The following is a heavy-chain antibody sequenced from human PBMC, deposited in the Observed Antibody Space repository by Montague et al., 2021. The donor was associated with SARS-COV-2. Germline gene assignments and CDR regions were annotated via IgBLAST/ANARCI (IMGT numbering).Heavy chain of an antibody. Sequence: SETLSLTCAVHGGSFSAYSWNWIRQSPGKGLEWIGEINHGGRTNYKPSLKSRVTISVDTSKNQFSLKLNSVTAADTAVYYCARGVQSFSMIVVVMTGWIYSFDHWGQGTLVTVSS. CDR3: ARGVQSFSMIVVVMTGWIYSFDH. D-gene: IGHD3-22*01. J-gene: IGHJ4*02. CDR1: GGSFSAYS. CDR2: INHGGRT. V-gene: IGHV4-34*01.